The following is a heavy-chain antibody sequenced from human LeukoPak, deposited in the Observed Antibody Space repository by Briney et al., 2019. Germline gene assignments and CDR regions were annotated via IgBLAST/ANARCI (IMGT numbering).Heavy chain of an antibody. V-gene: IGHV1-2*02. J-gene: IGHJ4*02. CDR2: FNPNSGGT. Sequence: ASVKVSCKASGYTFTGYYMHWVRQAPGQGLEWMGWFNPNSGGTNYAQKFQGRVTMTRDTSISTAYMELSRLRSDDTAVYYCARDLVDGYNYWGLDYWGQGTLVTVSS. CDR3: ARDLVDGYNYWGLDY. CDR1: GYTFTGYY. D-gene: IGHD5-24*01.